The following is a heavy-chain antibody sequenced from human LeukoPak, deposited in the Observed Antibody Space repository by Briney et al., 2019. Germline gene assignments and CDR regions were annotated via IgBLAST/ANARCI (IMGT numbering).Heavy chain of an antibody. V-gene: IGHV1-46*01. J-gene: IGHJ1*01. D-gene: IGHD3-22*01. CDR1: GYTFTSYY. CDR3: ARGAMIVVVSNNEYFQH. Sequence: GASVKVSCKASGYTFTSYYMHWVRQAPGQGLEWMGIINPSGGSTSYAQKFQGRVTMTRDMSTSTVYMELSSLRSEDTAVYYCARGAMIVVVSNNEYFQHWGQGTLVTVSS. CDR2: INPSGGST.